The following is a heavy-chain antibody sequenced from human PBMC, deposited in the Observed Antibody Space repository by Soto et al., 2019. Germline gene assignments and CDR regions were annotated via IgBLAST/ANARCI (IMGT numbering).Heavy chain of an antibody. CDR2: IIPIFGTA. CDR3: ARHPGGRGYYYGMDV. CDR1: GYTITRYA. V-gene: IGHV1-69*13. Sequence: SVKVSCKASGYTITRYAISWVRQAPGQGLEWMGGIIPIFGTANYAQKFQGRVTITADESTSTAYMELSSLRSEDTAVYYCARHPGGRGYYYGMDVWGQGTTVTVSS. D-gene: IGHD2-15*01. J-gene: IGHJ6*02.